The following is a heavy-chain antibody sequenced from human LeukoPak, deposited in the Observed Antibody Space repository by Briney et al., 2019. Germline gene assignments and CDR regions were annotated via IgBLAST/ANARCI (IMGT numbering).Heavy chain of an antibody. V-gene: IGHV1-2*02. CDR2: FNPNSVGT. D-gene: IGHD3-10*01. CDR1: GYTFTYYY. CDR3: AREAPGSGNFDF. Sequence: ASVKVCSTTFGYTFTYYYLHWVRQAPRQGREWMGWFNPNSVGTNSAQKFRGRVTMTSDTSITTAYMELTSLRSDDTAVYYCAREAPGSGNFDFWGQGTLVTVSS. J-gene: IGHJ4*02.